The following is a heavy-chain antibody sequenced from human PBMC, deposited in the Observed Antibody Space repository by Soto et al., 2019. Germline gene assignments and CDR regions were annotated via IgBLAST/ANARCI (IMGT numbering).Heavy chain of an antibody. Sequence: GASVKVSCKASGYTFTNYGISWVQQAPGQGLEWMGWISAYKGDTNYAQNLRGRVTMTTDTSTNTAYMELRSLRDDDTAMYYCARDLDGSGSYYTDYWGPGTLVTVSS. CDR2: ISAYKGDT. J-gene: IGHJ4*02. CDR3: ARDLDGSGSYYTDY. CDR1: GYTFTNYG. D-gene: IGHD3-10*01. V-gene: IGHV1-18*01.